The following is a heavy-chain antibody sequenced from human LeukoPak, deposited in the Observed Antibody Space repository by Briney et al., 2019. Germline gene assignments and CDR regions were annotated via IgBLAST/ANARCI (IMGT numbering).Heavy chain of an antibody. J-gene: IGHJ4*02. Sequence: SQTLSLTCTVSGDSISSGDYYWSWIRQPAGKGLEWIGRISSSGSTNYNPSLKSRVTISVDTSKNQFSLTLRSVTAADTAVYFCARDCSDSRGWYSNYWGPGSLVTVSS. CDR2: ISSSGST. D-gene: IGHD6-19*01. CDR1: GDSISSGDYY. CDR3: ARDCSDSRGWYSNY. V-gene: IGHV4-61*02.